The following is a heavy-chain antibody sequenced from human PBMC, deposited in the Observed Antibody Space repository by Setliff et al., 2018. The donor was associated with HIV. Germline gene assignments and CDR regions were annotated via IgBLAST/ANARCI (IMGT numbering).Heavy chain of an antibody. CDR1: GYIFSAYH. Sequence: GASVKVSCKTSGYIFSAYHIHWVRQGPGQGFEWMGRINPNSGDTNYEQKFKGRVTMTRDTSISTAYMGLSRLTSDDTAVYYCARGSATTNYYYNYMDVWGKGTTVTVSS. CDR3: ARGSATTNYYYNYMDV. V-gene: IGHV1-2*06. D-gene: IGHD1-26*01. CDR2: INPNSGDT. J-gene: IGHJ6*03.